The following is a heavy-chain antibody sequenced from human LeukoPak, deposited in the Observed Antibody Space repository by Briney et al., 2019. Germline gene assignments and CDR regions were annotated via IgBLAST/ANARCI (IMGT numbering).Heavy chain of an antibody. J-gene: IGHJ6*04. CDR2: ISSSGITI. Sequence: GGSLRLSCAASGFTFSSYSMNWVRQAPGKGLEWVSYISSSGITIHYADSVKGRFTISRDNAKNSLYLQMNSLRAEDTAVYYCARDGPSSRSFARSADVWGKGTTVTVSS. CDR1: GFTFSSYS. D-gene: IGHD6-6*01. V-gene: IGHV3-48*04. CDR3: ARDGPSSRSFARSADV.